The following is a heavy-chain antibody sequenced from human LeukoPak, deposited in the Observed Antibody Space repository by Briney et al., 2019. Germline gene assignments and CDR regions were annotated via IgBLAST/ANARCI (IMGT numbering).Heavy chain of an antibody. CDR3: AKPRPLYSSSWYGY. V-gene: IGHV3-21*01. CDR1: GFTFSSYS. D-gene: IGHD6-13*01. CDR2: ISSSSSYI. Sequence: GGSLRLSCAASGFTFSSYSMNWVRQAPGKGLEWVSSISSSSSYIYYADSVKGRFTISRDNAKNSLYLQMNSLRAEDTAVYYCAKPRPLYSSSWYGYWGQGTLATVSS. J-gene: IGHJ4*02.